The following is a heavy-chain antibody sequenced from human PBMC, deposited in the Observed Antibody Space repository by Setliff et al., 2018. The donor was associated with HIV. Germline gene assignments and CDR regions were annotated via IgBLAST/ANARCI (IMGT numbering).Heavy chain of an antibody. CDR2: INHSGDT. Sequence: PSETLSLTCAVYGGSFSGYFWTWIRQPPQKRLEWIGEINHSGDTNYNPSLKSRVTISADTSKNQFSLKLSSVTAADTAVYYCARSSLYCSGGSCHLTWFDPWGQGVKVTVSS. D-gene: IGHD2-15*01. CDR1: GGSFSGYF. CDR3: ARSSLYCSGGSCHLTWFDP. J-gene: IGHJ5*02. V-gene: IGHV4-34*01.